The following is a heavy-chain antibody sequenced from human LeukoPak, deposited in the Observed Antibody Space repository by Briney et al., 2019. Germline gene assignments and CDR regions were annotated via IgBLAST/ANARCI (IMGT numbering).Heavy chain of an antibody. CDR1: GYTFTSYD. J-gene: IGHJ4*02. D-gene: IGHD3-16*01. CDR2: MNPNSGNT. V-gene: IGHV1-8*01. Sequence: ASVKVSCKASGYTFTSYDINWVGQATGQGLEWMGWMNPNSGNTGYAQKFQGRVTMTRNTSISTAYMELSSLRSEDTAVYYCARSPITFGGVKTPDYWGQGTLVTVSS. CDR3: ARSPITFGGVKTPDY.